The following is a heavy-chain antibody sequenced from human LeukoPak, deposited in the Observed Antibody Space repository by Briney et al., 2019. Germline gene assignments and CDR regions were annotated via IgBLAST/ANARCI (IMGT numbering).Heavy chain of an antibody. Sequence: SETLSLTCTVSGASISSYYWSWIRQPPGKGLEWIGYIYYSGSTNYNPSLKSRVTISVDTSKNQFSLKLSSVTAADTAVYYCASGSYSLSWFDPWGQGTLVTVSS. CDR3: ASGSYSLSWFDP. CDR1: GASISSYY. D-gene: IGHD1-26*01. J-gene: IGHJ5*02. CDR2: IYYSGST. V-gene: IGHV4-59*01.